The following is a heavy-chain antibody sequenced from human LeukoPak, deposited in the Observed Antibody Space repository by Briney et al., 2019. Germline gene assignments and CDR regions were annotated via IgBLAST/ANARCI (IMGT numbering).Heavy chain of an antibody. V-gene: IGHV3-7*03. CDR3: AKADYGDYGYYYYGMDV. D-gene: IGHD4-17*01. CDR2: IKQDGSER. Sequence: GGSLRLSCAASGFTFSSYWMSWVRQAPGKGLEWVANIKQDGSERYYVDSVKGRFTISRDNAKNSLYLQMNSLRAEDTAVYYCAKADYGDYGYYYYGMDVWGKGTTVTVSS. J-gene: IGHJ6*04. CDR1: GFTFSSYW.